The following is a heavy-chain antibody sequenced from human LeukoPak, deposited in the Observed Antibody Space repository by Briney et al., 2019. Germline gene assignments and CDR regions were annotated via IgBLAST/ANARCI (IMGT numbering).Heavy chain of an antibody. CDR1: GYTFTSYG. J-gene: IGHJ4*02. CDR3: AREVNGYSSGWYYFDY. D-gene: IGHD6-13*01. CDR2: ISVYNGNT. Sequence: GASVKVSCKASGYTFTSYGISWVRQAPGQGLEWMGWISVYNGNTNYAQKLQGRVTMTTDTSTSTAYMELRSLRSDDTAVYYCAREVNGYSSGWYYFDYWGQGTLVTVSS. V-gene: IGHV1-18*01.